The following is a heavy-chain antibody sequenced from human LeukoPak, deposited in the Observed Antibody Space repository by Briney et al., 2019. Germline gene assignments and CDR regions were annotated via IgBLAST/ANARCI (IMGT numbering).Heavy chain of an antibody. CDR2: IYYSGST. CDR1: GGSISSYY. J-gene: IGHJ4*02. D-gene: IGHD5-18*01. CDR3: ARGAAGCSYG. Sequence: PSETLSLTCTVSGGSISSYYWSWIRQPPGKGLEWIGHIYYSGSTNYNPPLKSRVTISIDTSKNQFSLRLSSVTAADTAVYYCARGAAGCSYGWGQGTLVTVSS. V-gene: IGHV4-59*01.